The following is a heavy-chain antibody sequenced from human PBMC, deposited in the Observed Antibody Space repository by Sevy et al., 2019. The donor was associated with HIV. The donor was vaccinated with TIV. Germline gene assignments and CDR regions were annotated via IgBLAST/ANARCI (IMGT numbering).Heavy chain of an antibody. CDR2: IKSKTDGGSA. V-gene: IGHV3-15*01. CDR1: GYTFNNAW. J-gene: IGHJ5*02. Sequence: GGSLRLSCAASGYTFNNAWMSWVRQAPGKGLEWLGRIKSKTDGGSAEYASPVKGRLTISRDDSKSTLYLQMNRLRTEDTAVYYCTGATVFGATWFDPWGQGALVTVSS. CDR3: TGATVFGATWFDP. D-gene: IGHD3-3*01.